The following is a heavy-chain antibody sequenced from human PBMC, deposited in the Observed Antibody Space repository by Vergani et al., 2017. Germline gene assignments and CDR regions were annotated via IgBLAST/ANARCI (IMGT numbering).Heavy chain of an antibody. Sequence: VELLESGGGLAQPGGSLRVSCSASGFRVTTYYMSWVRQAPGKGLEWVSVIKSDGRTSYAESVRGRCTITRDTSRNAVYLQMNILRVEDTGVYYCTRSECSGTTCYGHYIDVWGHGIPVTVAS. CDR2: IKSDGRT. CDR3: TRSECSGTTCYGHYIDV. D-gene: IGHD2-15*01. V-gene: IGHV3-66*02. CDR1: GFRVTTYY. J-gene: IGHJ6*03.